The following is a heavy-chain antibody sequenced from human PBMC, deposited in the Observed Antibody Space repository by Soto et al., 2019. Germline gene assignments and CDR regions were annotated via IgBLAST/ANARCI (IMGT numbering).Heavy chain of an antibody. CDR1: GFTFSSYG. CDR3: ARAPYCSSTSCQKYYYYYYYMDV. D-gene: IGHD2-2*01. CDR2: IWYDGSNK. Sequence: QVQLVESGGGVVQPGRSLRLSCAASGFTFSSYGMHWVRQAPGKGLEWVAVIWYDGSNKYYADSVKGRFTISRDNSKNTLYLQMNSRRAEDTAVYYCARAPYCSSTSCQKYYYYYYYMDVWGKGTTVTVSS. V-gene: IGHV3-33*01. J-gene: IGHJ6*03.